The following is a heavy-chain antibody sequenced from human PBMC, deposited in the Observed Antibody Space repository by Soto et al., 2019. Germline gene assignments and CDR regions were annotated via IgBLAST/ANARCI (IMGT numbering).Heavy chain of an antibody. Sequence: SVKVSCKASGGTFSSYAISWVRQAPGQGLEWMGGIIPIFGTANYAQKFQGRVTITADKSTSTAYMELSSLRSEDTAVYYCARDLPCGSGSYWDYWGQGTLVTVSS. D-gene: IGHD3-10*01. CDR1: GGTFSSYA. CDR2: IIPIFGTA. J-gene: IGHJ4*02. V-gene: IGHV1-69*06. CDR3: ARDLPCGSGSYWDY.